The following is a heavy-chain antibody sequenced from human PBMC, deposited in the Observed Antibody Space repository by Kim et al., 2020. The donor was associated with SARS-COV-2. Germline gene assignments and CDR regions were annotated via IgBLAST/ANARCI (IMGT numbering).Heavy chain of an antibody. CDR1: GGTFSSYA. D-gene: IGHD1-1*01. J-gene: IGHJ5*02. V-gene: IGHV1-69*13. CDR2: IIPIFGTA. Sequence: SVKVSCKASGGTFSSYAISWVRQAPGQGLEWMGGIIPIFGTANYAQKFQDRVTITADESTSTAYMELSSLRSEDTAVYYCARVPYNWNDVGGWFDPWGQGTLVTVSS. CDR3: ARVPYNWNDVGGWFDP.